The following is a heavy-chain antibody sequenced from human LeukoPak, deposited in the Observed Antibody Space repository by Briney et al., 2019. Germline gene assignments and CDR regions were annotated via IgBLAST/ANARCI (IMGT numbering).Heavy chain of an antibody. V-gene: IGHV3-21*01. CDR3: ARVGVAATQGNDY. CDR2: ISSSSSYI. CDR1: GFTFSSYS. D-gene: IGHD2-15*01. J-gene: IGHJ4*02. Sequence: PGWSLRLSCVASGFTFSSYSMNWVRQAAGKGLEWVSSISSSSSYIYYADSVKGRFTISRDHAKNSLYLQMNSLRAEDTAVYYCARVGVAATQGNDYWGQGTLVTVSS.